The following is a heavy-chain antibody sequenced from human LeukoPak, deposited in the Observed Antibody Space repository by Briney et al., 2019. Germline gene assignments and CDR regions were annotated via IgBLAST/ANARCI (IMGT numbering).Heavy chain of an antibody. J-gene: IGHJ4*02. CDR3: AKLGSPRAY. CDR1: GGSIGTYY. D-gene: IGHD7-27*01. CDR2: IYYFEKT. Sequence: SETLSLTCTVSGGSIGTYYWSWIRQPPGKGLEWIGHIYYFEKTDYNPSLESRVTISVDAAKNHFSLKLRSVTPLDTAVYYCAKLGSPRAYWGQGILVSVSS. V-gene: IGHV4-59*01.